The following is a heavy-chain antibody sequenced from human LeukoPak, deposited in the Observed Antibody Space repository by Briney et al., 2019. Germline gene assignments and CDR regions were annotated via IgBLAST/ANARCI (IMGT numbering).Heavy chain of an antibody. V-gene: IGHV3-49*04. D-gene: IGHD1-26*01. CDR1: GFTFGDYA. Sequence: GGSLRLSCTASGFTFGDYAMSWVRQAPGKGLEWVGFIRSKAYGGTTEYAASVKGRFTISRDDSKSIAYLQMNSLKTEDTAVYYCTRVVKRVSPLYYYYYYYMDVWGKGTTVTVSS. CDR2: IRSKAYGGTT. CDR3: TRVVKRVSPLYYYYYYYMDV. J-gene: IGHJ6*03.